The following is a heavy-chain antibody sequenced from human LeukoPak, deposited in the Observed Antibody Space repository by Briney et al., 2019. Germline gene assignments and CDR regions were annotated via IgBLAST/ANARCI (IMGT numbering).Heavy chain of an antibody. CDR2: IGAYNGDT. D-gene: IGHD2-15*01. J-gene: IGHJ4*02. Sequence: SVQVSCKPSGYTFTSFGISWVRQAPGQGLEGMGWIGAYNGDTIYAQKFQGRVTMTTAPSTSTAYMDLSSLRSDDTAVHYCTRDHCRGDNCPSIDYWGQGTLVTASS. CDR1: GYTFTSFG. CDR3: TRDHCRGDNCPSIDY. V-gene: IGHV1-18*04.